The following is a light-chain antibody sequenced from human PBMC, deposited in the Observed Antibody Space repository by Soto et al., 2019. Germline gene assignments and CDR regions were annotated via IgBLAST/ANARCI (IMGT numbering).Light chain of an antibody. CDR2: DND. CDR3: GTWESYLSVGV. Sequence: QSVLTQPPSVSAAPGQTVTLSCSGRGSNIGSNSVSWYQQVPGTAPKLLLYDNDTRPSGIPDRFFGSKSGTSATLGIAGLQTADEAEYYCGTWESYLSVGVFGGGTKLTVL. CDR1: GSNIGSNS. V-gene: IGLV1-51*01. J-gene: IGLJ2*01.